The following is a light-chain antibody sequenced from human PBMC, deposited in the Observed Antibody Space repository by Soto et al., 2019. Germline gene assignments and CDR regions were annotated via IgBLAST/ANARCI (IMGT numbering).Light chain of an antibody. CDR3: QQYNHWST. CDR1: QSVSSN. Sequence: EIVLTQSPATLSVSPGERATLSCRARQSVSSNVAWYQQKPVQAPRLLIYGASTRATGIPAKFSGSRSGTEFSLSLCCMQSVYFAVAYSQQYNHWSTFGRRTKVEIK. J-gene: IGKJ4*01. CDR2: GAS. V-gene: IGKV3-15*01.